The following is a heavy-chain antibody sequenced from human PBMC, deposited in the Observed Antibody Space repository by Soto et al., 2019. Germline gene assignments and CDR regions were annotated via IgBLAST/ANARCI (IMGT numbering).Heavy chain of an antibody. D-gene: IGHD3-22*01. Sequence: VGSLRLSCAASGFTFSSYAMSWVRQAPGKGLEWVSAISGSGGSTYYADSVKGRFTISRDNSKNTLYLQMNSLRAEDTAVYYCAKEKYYYDSSGYYPLWGQGTLVTVSS. CDR1: GFTFSSYA. J-gene: IGHJ4*02. CDR2: ISGSGGST. CDR3: AKEKYYYDSSGYYPL. V-gene: IGHV3-23*01.